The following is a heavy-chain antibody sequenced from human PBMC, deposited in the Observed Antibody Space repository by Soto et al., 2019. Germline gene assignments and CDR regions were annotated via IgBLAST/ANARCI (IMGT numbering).Heavy chain of an antibody. Sequence: GASVKVSCKASGYTFTSYAMHWVRQAPGQRLEWMGWINANSGGTNYAQKFQGWVTMTRDTSISTAYMELSRLRSDDTAVYYCARARGYYYDSSGYSPNFDYWGQGTLVTVS. CDR3: ARARGYYYDSSGYSPNFDY. CDR2: INANSGGT. CDR1: GYTFTSYA. V-gene: IGHV1-2*04. D-gene: IGHD3-22*01. J-gene: IGHJ4*02.